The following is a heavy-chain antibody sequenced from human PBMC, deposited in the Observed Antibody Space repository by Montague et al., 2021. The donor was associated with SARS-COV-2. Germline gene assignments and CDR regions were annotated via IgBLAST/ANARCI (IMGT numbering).Heavy chain of an antibody. J-gene: IGHJ4*02. CDR1: GFTFSDYY. V-gene: IGHV3-11*04. CDR2: ISSSGSTI. Sequence: SLRLSCAASGFTFSDYYMSWIRQAPGKGLEWVSYISSSGSTIYYADSVKGRFTISRDNAKNSLYLQMNSLRAEDTAVYYCARDSVAWIHLSGLAYWGQGILVTVSS. CDR3: ARDSVAWIHLSGLAY. D-gene: IGHD5-18*01.